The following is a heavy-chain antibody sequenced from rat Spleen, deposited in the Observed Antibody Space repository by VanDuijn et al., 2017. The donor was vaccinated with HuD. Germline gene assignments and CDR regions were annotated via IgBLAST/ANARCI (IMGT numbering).Heavy chain of an antibody. V-gene: IGHV5-20*01. CDR3: TREGTIAALAY. D-gene: IGHD1-2*01. J-gene: IGHJ2*01. CDR2: ITNTGGST. Sequence: EVQLVESGGRLVQPGRSLKLSCAASGFTFSDYSMAWFRQAPKKGLEWVASITNTGGSTYYPDSVKVRFTVSRDNAKSTLYLQMNSLWSEDTATYYCTREGTIAALAYWGQGVMVTVSS. CDR1: GFTFSDYS.